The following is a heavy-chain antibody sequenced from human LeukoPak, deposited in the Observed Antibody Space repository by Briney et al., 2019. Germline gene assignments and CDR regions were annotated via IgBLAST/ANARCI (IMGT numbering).Heavy chain of an antibody. D-gene: IGHD2-2*01. Sequence: PSETLSLTCTVSGYSISSGYYWGWIRQPPGKGLEWIGSIYHSGSTYYNPSLKSRVTISVDTSKNQFSLKLSSVTAADTAVYYCASWRYCSSTSCYLSAFDIWGQGTMVTVSS. CDR3: ASWRYCSSTSCYLSAFDI. V-gene: IGHV4-38-2*02. CDR1: GYSISSGYY. J-gene: IGHJ3*02. CDR2: IYHSGST.